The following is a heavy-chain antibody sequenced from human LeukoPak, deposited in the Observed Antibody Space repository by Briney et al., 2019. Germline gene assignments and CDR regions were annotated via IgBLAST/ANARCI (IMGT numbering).Heavy chain of an antibody. V-gene: IGHV5-51*01. Sequence: GGSLRLSCKGSGYSFTSYWIGWVRQMPGKGLEWMGIIYPGDADTRYSPSFQGQVTISADKSISTAYLQWSSLKASDTAMYYCARSSYYYDSSGYPYYYYMDVWGKGTTVTVSS. CDR1: GYSFTSYW. D-gene: IGHD3-22*01. J-gene: IGHJ6*03. CDR3: ARSSYYYDSSGYPYYYYMDV. CDR2: IYPGDADT.